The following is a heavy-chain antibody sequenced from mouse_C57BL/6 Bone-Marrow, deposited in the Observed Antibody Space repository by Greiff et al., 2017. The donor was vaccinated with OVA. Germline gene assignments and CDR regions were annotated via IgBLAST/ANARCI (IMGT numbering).Heavy chain of an antibody. CDR1: GYTFTSYW. CDR3: ARRCGYFLDY. D-gene: IGHD2-3*01. V-gene: IGHV1-59*01. J-gene: IGHJ2*01. Sequence: QVQLQQPGAELVRPGTSVTLSCKASGYTFTSYWMHWVKQRPGQGLEWIGVIDPSASYTNYNQKFKGKATLTVDTSSSTAYMQLSSLTSEDSAVYYCARRCGYFLDYWGQGTTLTVSS. CDR2: IDPSASYT.